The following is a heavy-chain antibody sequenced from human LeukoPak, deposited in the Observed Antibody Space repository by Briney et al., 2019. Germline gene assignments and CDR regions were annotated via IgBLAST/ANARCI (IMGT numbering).Heavy chain of an antibody. D-gene: IGHD3-9*01. V-gene: IGHV4-31*03. CDR1: GGSISSGGYY. CDR2: IYYSGSA. J-gene: IGHJ4*02. Sequence: SETLSLTCTVSGGSISSGGYYWSWIRQHPGKGLEWIGYIYYSGSAYYNPSLKSRVTISVDTSKNQFSLKLSSVTAADTAVYYCARGPSGERLARLDWLPNPIDYWGQGTLVTVSS. CDR3: ARGPSGERLARLDWLPNPIDY.